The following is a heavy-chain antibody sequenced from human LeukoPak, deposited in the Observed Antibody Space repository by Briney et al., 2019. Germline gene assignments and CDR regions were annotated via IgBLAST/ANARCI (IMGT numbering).Heavy chain of an antibody. CDR1: GYTFTNFA. CDR2: INPSGGST. Sequence: ASVKVSCKASGYTFTNFAIHWVRQAPGQGLEWMGIINPSGGSTSYAQKFQGRVTMTRDTSTSTVYMELSSLRSEDTAVYYCSYGSGSYYGSLDYWGQGTLVTVSS. V-gene: IGHV1-46*01. D-gene: IGHD3-10*01. CDR3: SYGSGSYYGSLDY. J-gene: IGHJ4*02.